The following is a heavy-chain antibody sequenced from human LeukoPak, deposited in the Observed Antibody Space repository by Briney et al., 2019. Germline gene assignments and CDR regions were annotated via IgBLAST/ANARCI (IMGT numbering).Heavy chain of an antibody. Sequence: GASVKVSCKASGGTFSSYAISWVRQAPGQGLEWMGGIIPIFGTANYAQKFQGRVTITADGSTSTAYMELSSLRSEDTAVYYCARDTNYYGSGSYGYWGQGTLVTVSS. D-gene: IGHD3-10*01. J-gene: IGHJ4*02. CDR3: ARDTNYYGSGSYGY. V-gene: IGHV1-69*13. CDR2: IIPIFGTA. CDR1: GGTFSSYA.